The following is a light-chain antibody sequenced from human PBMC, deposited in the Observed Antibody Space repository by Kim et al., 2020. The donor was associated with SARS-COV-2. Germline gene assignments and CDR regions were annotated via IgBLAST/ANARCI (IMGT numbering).Light chain of an antibody. V-gene: IGKV3-20*01. J-gene: IGKJ4*01. CDR2: GTS. Sequence: SSTYFAWYQQKPGQAPRLLIFGTSNRGTGVPDRFSGSGSGTDFTLTISRLEPEDFAVYYCHQYSSSPRTFGGGTKVDIK. CDR3: HQYSSSPRT. CDR1: SSTY.